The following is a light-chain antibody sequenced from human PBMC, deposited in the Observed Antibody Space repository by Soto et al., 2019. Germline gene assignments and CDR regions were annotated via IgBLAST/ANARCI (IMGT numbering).Light chain of an antibody. CDR2: GAS. J-gene: IGKJ5*01. CDR3: QQYGSLIT. V-gene: IGKV3-20*01. Sequence: DIILTQSPDTLSLSPGARATLSCRASQSVSSSYLAWYQQKPGQAPRLLISGASSRATGIPDRFSGSGSGTDFTLTISRLEPEDFAVYYCQQYGSLITFGQGTRLEIK. CDR1: QSVSSSY.